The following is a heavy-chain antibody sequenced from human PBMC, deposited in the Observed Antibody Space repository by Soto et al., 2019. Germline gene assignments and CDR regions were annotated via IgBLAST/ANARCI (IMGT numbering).Heavy chain of an antibody. CDR2: INHSGST. CDR3: ARGRGRGWNFRAYFDY. D-gene: IGHD1-7*01. CDR1: AESFSGFY. V-gene: IGHV4-34*01. Sequence: SETLSLTCAVYAESFSGFYWTWIRQPPGKGLEWIGEINHSGSTNYRPSLKSRVTMSVDTSKSQFSLNLRSVTAADTAVYYCARGRGRGWNFRAYFDYWGQGTLVTVSS. J-gene: IGHJ4*02.